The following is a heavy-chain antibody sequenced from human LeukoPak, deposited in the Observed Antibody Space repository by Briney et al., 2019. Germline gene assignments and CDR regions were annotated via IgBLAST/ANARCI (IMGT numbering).Heavy chain of an antibody. V-gene: IGHV3-23*01. Sequence: GGSLRLSCAASGFTFSSYAMSWVRQAPGKGLEWFSAISGSGGTTYYADSVKGRFTISRDNSKNTLYLQMSSLRAEDADVYYCGKGPEVRGVIVILKTGEKGALDYWGQGTLVSVCS. CDR1: GFTFSSYA. D-gene: IGHD3-10*01. J-gene: IGHJ4*02. CDR2: ISGSGGTT. CDR3: GKGPEVRGVIVILKTGEKGALDY.